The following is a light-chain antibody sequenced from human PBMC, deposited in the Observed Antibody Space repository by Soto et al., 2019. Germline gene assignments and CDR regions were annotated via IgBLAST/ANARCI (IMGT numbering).Light chain of an antibody. CDR3: LQYYNYCGA. CDR1: QTISSW. J-gene: IGKJ1*01. CDR2: KAS. Sequence: DIQMTQSPSTLSGTVGDRVTITCRASQTISSWLAWYQQKPGKAPKLLIYKASTLKGGVPSRFISSGCGPKFIPTIRSLLPDDFEAYYCLQYYNYCGAFGQGTKVDIK. V-gene: IGKV1-5*03.